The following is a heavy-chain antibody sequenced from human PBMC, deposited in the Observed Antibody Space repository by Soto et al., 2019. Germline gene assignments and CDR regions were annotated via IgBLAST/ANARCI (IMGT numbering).Heavy chain of an antibody. CDR3: ARDEQLALDY. CDR2: ISYDGTNK. V-gene: IGHV3-30-3*01. Sequence: QVQLVESGGGVVQPGRSLRLSCAASGFTFSSYAMHWVRQAPGKGLEWVAVISYDGTNKYYADSVKGRFTISRDNSKDTLYLQMTSLRAEDTAVYYCARDEQLALDYWGQGPLVTVSS. J-gene: IGHJ4*02. D-gene: IGHD6-6*01. CDR1: GFTFSSYA.